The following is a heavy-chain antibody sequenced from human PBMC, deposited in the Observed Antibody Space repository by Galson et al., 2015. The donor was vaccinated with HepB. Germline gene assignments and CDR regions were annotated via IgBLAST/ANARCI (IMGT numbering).Heavy chain of an antibody. D-gene: IGHD3-10*01. CDR2: FDPEDGET. J-gene: IGHJ4*02. CDR3: ATGDYYGSGLVDY. Sequence: SVKVSCKVSGYTLTELSMHWVRQAPGKGLEWMGGFDPEDGETIYAQKFQGRVTMTEDTSTDTAYMELSSLRSEDTAVYYCATGDYYGSGLVDYWGQGTLVTVSS. V-gene: IGHV1-24*01. CDR1: GYTLTELS.